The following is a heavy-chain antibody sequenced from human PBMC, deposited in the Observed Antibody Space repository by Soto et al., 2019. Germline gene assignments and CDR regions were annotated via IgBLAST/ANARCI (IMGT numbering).Heavy chain of an antibody. Sequence: GGSLRLSCAASGFTFSSYAMSWVRQAPGKGLEWVSAISGSGGSTYYADSVKGRFTISRDNSKNTLYLQMNSLRAEDTAVYYCAKVSSQWPTPFLVDVWGKGTTVTVSS. D-gene: IGHD6-19*01. V-gene: IGHV3-23*01. CDR3: AKVSSQWPTPFLVDV. CDR1: GFTFSSYA. J-gene: IGHJ6*04. CDR2: ISGSGGST.